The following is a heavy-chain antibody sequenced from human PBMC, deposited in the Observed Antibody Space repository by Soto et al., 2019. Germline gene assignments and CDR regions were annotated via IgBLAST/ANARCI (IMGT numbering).Heavy chain of an antibody. CDR3: ARGSLVTPRYYYYYYMDV. CDR1: GYTFTSYD. CDR2: MNPNSGNT. J-gene: IGHJ6*03. Sequence: ASVKVSCKASGYTFTSYDINWVRQATGQGLEWMGWMNPNSGNTGYAQKFQGRVTMTRNTSMSTAYMELSSLRSEDTAVYYCARGSLVTPRYYYYYYMDVWGKGTTVTVSS. D-gene: IGHD3-9*01. V-gene: IGHV1-8*01.